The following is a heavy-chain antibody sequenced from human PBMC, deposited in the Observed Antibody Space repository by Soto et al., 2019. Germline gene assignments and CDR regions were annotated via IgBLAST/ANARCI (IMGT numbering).Heavy chain of an antibody. D-gene: IGHD6-19*01. J-gene: IGHJ6*02. V-gene: IGHV3-30*18. CDR3: AKEKYSSGWYDYYYGMDV. Sequence: PGGSLRLSCAASGFTFSSYGMHWVRQAPGKGLEWVAVISYDGSNKYYADSVKGRFTISRDNSKNTLYLQMNSLRAEDTAVYYCAKEKYSSGWYDYYYGMDVWGQGTTVTVSS. CDR2: ISYDGSNK. CDR1: GFTFSSYG.